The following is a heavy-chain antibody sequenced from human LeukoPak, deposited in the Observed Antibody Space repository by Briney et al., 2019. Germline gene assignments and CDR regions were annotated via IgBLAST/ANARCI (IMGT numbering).Heavy chain of an antibody. J-gene: IGHJ4*02. CDR2: IYTSGST. CDR3: AREYNYYDSSGYRWISYFDY. V-gene: IGHV4-4*07. Sequence: PSETLSLTCTVSGGSISSYYWSWIRQPAGKGLEWIGRIYTSGSTNYNPSLKSRVTMSVDTSKNQFSLKLSSVTAADTAVYYCAREYNYYDSSGYRWISYFDYWGQGTLVTVSS. D-gene: IGHD3-22*01. CDR1: GGSISSYY.